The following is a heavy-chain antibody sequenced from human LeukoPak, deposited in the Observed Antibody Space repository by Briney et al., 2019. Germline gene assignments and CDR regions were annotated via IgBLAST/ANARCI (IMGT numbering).Heavy chain of an antibody. CDR3: TRRSIASTRTDDY. Sequence: GGSLRLSCAASGFNFSASAIHWVRQASGKGLEWVGRIRSKTHSYATTYAASLKGRFTISRDDSKNTTYLQMSSLKTDDTAVYYCTRRSIASTRTDDYWGQGTLVTVSS. CDR2: IRSKTHSYAT. D-gene: IGHD6-13*01. CDR1: GFNFSASA. J-gene: IGHJ4*02. V-gene: IGHV3-73*01.